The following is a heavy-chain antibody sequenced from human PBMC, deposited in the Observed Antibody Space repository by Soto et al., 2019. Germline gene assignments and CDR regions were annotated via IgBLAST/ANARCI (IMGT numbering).Heavy chain of an antibody. V-gene: IGHV4-31*03. CDR3: ASSNYASSHHDAFDI. J-gene: IGHJ3*02. Sequence: QVQLQESGPGLVKPSQTLSLTCTVSGGSISSGGYYWSWIRQHPGKGLEWIGYIYYSGSTYYNPSLQSRVTITVDTSKNQFSLKLSSVTAADTAVYYCASSNYASSHHDAFDIWCQGTMVTVSS. CDR2: IYYSGST. D-gene: IGHD3-22*01. CDR1: GGSISSGGYY.